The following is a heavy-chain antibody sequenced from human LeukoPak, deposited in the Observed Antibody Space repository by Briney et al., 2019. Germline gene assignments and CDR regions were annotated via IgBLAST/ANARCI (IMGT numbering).Heavy chain of an antibody. CDR1: GVTFSSYA. D-gene: IGHD6-13*01. J-gene: IGHJ6*03. Sequence: GGSLRLSCAASGVTFSSYAMHWVRQAPGKGLEWVAVISYDGSNEYYADSVKGRFTISRDNSKNTLYLQMNSQRAEDTAVYYCARDRASSQPYYMDVWGKGTTVTVS. CDR2: ISYDGSNE. CDR3: ARDRASSQPYYMDV. V-gene: IGHV3-30*01.